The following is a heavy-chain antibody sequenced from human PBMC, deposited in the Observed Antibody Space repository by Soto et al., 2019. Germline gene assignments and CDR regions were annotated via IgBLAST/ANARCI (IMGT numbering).Heavy chain of an antibody. J-gene: IGHJ4*02. V-gene: IGHV3-23*01. D-gene: IGHD2-15*01. CDR1: GFTFSSYA. CDR2: ICGSGGNT. CDR3: AKGRGSGGTCYSVVDY. Sequence: EVQMLESGGGLVQPGGSLRLSCAASGFTFSSYAMSWVRQAPGKGLEWVSAICGSGGNTYYADSLKGRFTISRDNSKNPLYLQMNSLRAEDTAVYYCAKGRGSGGTCYSVVDYWGQGTLVTVSS.